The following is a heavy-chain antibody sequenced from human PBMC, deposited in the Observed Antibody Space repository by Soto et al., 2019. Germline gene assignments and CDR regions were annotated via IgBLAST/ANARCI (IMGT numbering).Heavy chain of an antibody. CDR1: GYSISSGYY. CDR3: ARADYDFWRGYS. Sequence: SETLSLTCAVSGYSISSGYYWGWIRQPPGKGLEWIGSIYHSGSTYYNPSLKSRVTISVDTSKNQFSLKLSSVTAADTAVYYCARADYDFWRGYSWGQGXLVTVYS. D-gene: IGHD3-3*01. CDR2: IYHSGST. V-gene: IGHV4-38-2*01. J-gene: IGHJ4*02.